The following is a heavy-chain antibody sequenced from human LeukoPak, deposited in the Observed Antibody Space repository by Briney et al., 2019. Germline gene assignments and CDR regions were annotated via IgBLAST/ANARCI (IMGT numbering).Heavy chain of an antibody. Sequence: GASVKVSCKASGYNFVGYYLLWVRQAPGQGLEWMAWIDPYTGNTHYAQKFQGRITVTRDTSLSTTYMELNWLTSDDTALYYCAREYSASEHWGQGTLVTVSS. CDR3: AREYSASEH. CDR1: GYNFVGYY. D-gene: IGHD5-12*01. CDR2: IDPYTGNT. V-gene: IGHV1-2*02. J-gene: IGHJ1*01.